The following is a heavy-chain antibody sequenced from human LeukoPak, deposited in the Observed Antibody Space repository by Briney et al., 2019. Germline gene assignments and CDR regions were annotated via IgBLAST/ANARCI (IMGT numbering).Heavy chain of an antibody. D-gene: IGHD2-2*01. CDR3: ARGQLKYQLPWGRYYYYGMDV. CDR1: GFTLNSYT. Sequence: GGSLRLSCAASGFTLNSYTLSWVRQAPGKGLEWVSSISSTSSYIHYADSVKGRFTISRDNPDNVVYLQMNSLRAEDTAVYYCARGQLKYQLPWGRYYYYGMDVWGQGTTVTVSS. J-gene: IGHJ6*02. V-gene: IGHV3-21*01. CDR2: ISSTSSYI.